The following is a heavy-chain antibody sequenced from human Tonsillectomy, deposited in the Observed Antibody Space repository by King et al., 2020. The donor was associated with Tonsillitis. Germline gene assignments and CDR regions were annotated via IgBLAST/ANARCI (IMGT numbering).Heavy chain of an antibody. CDR1: GFTFSSYS. D-gene: IGHD3-22*01. CDR2: ISSSSSTI. CDR3: ARDLTSGTYYYDSSGYDKGFFDY. V-gene: IGHV3-48*02. J-gene: IGHJ4*02. Sequence: VQLVESGGGLVQPGGSLRLSCAASGFTFSSYSMNWVRQAPGKGLEWVSYISSSSSTIYSADSVKGRFTISRDNAKNSLYLQMNSLRDEDTAVYYCARDLTSGTYYYDSSGYDKGFFDYWGQGTLVTVSS.